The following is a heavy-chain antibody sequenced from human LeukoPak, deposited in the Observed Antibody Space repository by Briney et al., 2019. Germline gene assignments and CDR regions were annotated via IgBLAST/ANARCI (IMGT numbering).Heavy chain of an antibody. D-gene: IGHD6-19*01. J-gene: IGHJ6*03. V-gene: IGHV1-3*03. CDR3: ARGDVSGWFYGPYYMDV. CDR2: INAGNGNT. CDR1: GYTFTSNY. Sequence: GASVKVSCKAFGYTFTSNYMHWVRQAPGQRLEWMGWINAGNGNTKYSQEFQGRVTITGDTSASTAYMELSSLRSEDMAVYYCARGDVSGWFYGPYYMDVWGKGTTVTVSS.